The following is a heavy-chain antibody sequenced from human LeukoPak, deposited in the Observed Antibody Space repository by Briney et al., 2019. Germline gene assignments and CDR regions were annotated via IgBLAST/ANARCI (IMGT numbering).Heavy chain of an antibody. CDR1: GGSISSSSYY. V-gene: IGHV4-39*01. D-gene: IGHD5-12*01. Sequence: PSETLSLTCTVSGGSISSSSYYWGCIRQPPGKGLEWIGSIYYSGSTYYTPSLKSRVTISVDTSKNQFSLKLSSVTAADTAVYYCARHSRSGYSGYENAFDIWGQGTMVTVSS. CDR2: IYYSGST. J-gene: IGHJ3*02. CDR3: ARHSRSGYSGYENAFDI.